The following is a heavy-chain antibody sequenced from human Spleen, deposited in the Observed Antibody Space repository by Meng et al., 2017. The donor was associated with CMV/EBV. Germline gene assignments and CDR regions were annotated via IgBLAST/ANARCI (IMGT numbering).Heavy chain of an antibody. D-gene: IGHD3-3*01. CDR3: ARGSRFLEWLSPDY. CDR2: INHSGST. V-gene: IGHV4-34*01. Sequence: SETLSLTCAVYGGSFSGYYWSWIRQPPGKGLEWIGEINHSGSTNYNPSLKSRVTISVDTSKNQFSLKLSSVTAADTAVYYCARGSRFLEWLSPDYWGQGTLVTVSS. J-gene: IGHJ4*02. CDR1: GGSFSGYY.